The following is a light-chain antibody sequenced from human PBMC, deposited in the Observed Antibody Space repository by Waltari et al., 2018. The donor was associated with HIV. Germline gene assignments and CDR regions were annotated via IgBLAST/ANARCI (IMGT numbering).Light chain of an antibody. CDR2: KDN. CDR1: TLPRKD. Sequence: SFQLTQQPSVSVSPGQTARITCSGETLPRKDVFWYQQRPGQAPVLVIYKDNERPSGIPERFSGSTSGTTVALTISGVQPEDEADYYCQSSDSSGAYWVFGGGTKLTVL. J-gene: IGLJ3*02. CDR3: QSSDSSGAYWV. V-gene: IGLV3-25*03.